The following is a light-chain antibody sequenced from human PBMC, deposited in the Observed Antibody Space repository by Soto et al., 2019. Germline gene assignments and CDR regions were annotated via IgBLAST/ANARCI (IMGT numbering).Light chain of an antibody. Sequence: DIQLTQSPSFLSASVGDRVTITCRASQGISSYLAWYQQKPGKAPKLLIYAASTLQSGVPSRFSGSGSGTEFTLTIISLQPEDFATYYCQQLHSYPFTFGPGTTVDIK. V-gene: IGKV1-9*01. CDR3: QQLHSYPFT. J-gene: IGKJ3*01. CDR1: QGISSY. CDR2: AAS.